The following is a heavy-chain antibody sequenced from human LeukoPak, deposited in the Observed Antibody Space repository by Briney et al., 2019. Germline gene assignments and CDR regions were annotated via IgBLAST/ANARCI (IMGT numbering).Heavy chain of an antibody. CDR2: ISYDGSNK. CDR1: GFTFSSYG. CDR3: AKERSPTGNDY. D-gene: IGHD1-1*01. V-gene: IGHV3-30*18. J-gene: IGHJ4*02. Sequence: QAGGSLRLSCAASGFTFSSYGMHWVRQAPGKGLEWVAVISYDGSNKYYADSVKGRYTISRDNSKNTLYLQMNSLRAEDTAVYYCAKERSPTGNDYWGQGTLVTVSS.